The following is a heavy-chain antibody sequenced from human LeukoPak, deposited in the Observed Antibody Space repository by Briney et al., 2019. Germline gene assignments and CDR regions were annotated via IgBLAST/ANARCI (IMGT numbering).Heavy chain of an antibody. CDR3: ARRSGSSWSSFDY. CDR2: ISGFGGST. Sequence: PGGSLRLSCAASGFTFNNYAMNWVRQAPGKGLEWVSGISGFGGSTYYAPSVKGRLTISRDNFGNTLYLHLDSLRVEDTAIYYCARRSGSSWSSFDYWGQGALVTVSS. D-gene: IGHD6-13*01. CDR1: GFTFNNYA. V-gene: IGHV3-23*01. J-gene: IGHJ4*02.